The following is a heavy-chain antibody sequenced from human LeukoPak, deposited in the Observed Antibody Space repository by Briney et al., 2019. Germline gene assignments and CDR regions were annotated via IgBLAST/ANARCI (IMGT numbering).Heavy chain of an antibody. CDR1: DGSPTGYY. J-gene: IGHJ3*01. D-gene: IGHD3-10*01. CDR3: ARHMSVSYDAFDL. CDR2: VYYTGRT. V-gene: IGHV4-59*08. Sequence: NPSETLSLTCSVSDGSPTGYYWSWIRQPPGKGLGWIAYVYYTGRTLYNPSLESRVTISVDTSKTQFSPTVTSVTAADTAVYYCARHMSVSYDAFDLWGRGTTVTVSS.